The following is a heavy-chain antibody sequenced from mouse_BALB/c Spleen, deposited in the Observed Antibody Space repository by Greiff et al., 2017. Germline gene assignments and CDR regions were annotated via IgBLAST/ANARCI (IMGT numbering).Heavy chain of an antibody. V-gene: IGHV5-4*02. CDR2: ISDGGSYT. CDR3: ARDNGNYGVYAMDY. Sequence: EVMLVESGGGLVKPGGSLKLSCAASGFTFSDYYMYWVRQTPEKRLEWVATISDGGSYTYYPDSVKGRFTISRDNAKNNLYLQMSSLKSEDTAMYYCARDNGNYGVYAMDYWGQGTSVTVSS. J-gene: IGHJ4*01. CDR1: GFTFSDYY. D-gene: IGHD2-1*01.